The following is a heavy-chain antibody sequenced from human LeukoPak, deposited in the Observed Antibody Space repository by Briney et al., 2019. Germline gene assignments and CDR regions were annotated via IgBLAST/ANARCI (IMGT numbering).Heavy chain of an antibody. J-gene: IGHJ5*02. Sequence: ASVKVSCKASGYTLTGYYMHWVRQAPGQGLEWMGWISAYNGNTNYAQKLQGRVTMTTDTSTSTAYMELRSLRSDDTAVYYCARDLWEVRGVIITPWFDPWGQGTLVTVSS. CDR2: ISAYNGNT. CDR3: ARDLWEVRGVIITPWFDP. D-gene: IGHD3-10*01. V-gene: IGHV1-18*04. CDR1: GYTLTGYY.